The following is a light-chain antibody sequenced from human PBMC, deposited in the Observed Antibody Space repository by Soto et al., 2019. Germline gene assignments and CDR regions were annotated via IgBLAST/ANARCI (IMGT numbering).Light chain of an antibody. CDR1: QSISSW. J-gene: IGKJ1*01. V-gene: IGKV1-5*03. Sequence: DIQMTQSPSTLSASVGDRVTITCRASQSISSWLAWYQQKPGKAPKLLIYKASTLKSGVPSRFSGSVSGTEFTLTISSLQPDDFATYYCQHYNSYSEAFGQGTKVE. CDR3: QHYNSYSEA. CDR2: KAS.